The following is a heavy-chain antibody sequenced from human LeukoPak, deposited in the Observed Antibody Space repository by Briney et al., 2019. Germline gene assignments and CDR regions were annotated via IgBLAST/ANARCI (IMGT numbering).Heavy chain of an antibody. CDR1: GFTFSSYW. D-gene: IGHD3-10*02. V-gene: IGHV3-7*01. CDR3: AELGITMIGGV. CDR2: IKQDGSEK. J-gene: IGHJ6*04. Sequence: GGSLRLSCAASGFTFSSYWMSWVRQAPGKGLEWVANIKQDGSEKYYVDSVKGRFTISRDNAKSSLSLHMNSLRAEDTAVYYCAELGITMIGGVWGKGTTVTISS.